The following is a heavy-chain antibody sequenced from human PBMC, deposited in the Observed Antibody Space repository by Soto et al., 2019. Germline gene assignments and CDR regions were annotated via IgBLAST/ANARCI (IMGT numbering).Heavy chain of an antibody. J-gene: IGHJ6*02. Sequence: GGSLRLSCAASGFTFSSYSMHWVRQAPGKGLEWVSSISSSSSYIYYADSVKGRFTISRDNAKNSLYLQMNSLRAEDTAVYYGARDGAGTLVRRYGMDVWGQGTMVTVSS. CDR2: ISSSSSYI. D-gene: IGHD6-19*01. V-gene: IGHV3-21*01. CDR3: ARDGAGTLVRRYGMDV. CDR1: GFTFSSYS.